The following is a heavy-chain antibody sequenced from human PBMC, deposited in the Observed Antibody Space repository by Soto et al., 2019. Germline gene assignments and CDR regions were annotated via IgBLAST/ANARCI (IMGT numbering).Heavy chain of an antibody. CDR1: GGTFSSYA. Sequence: SVKVSCKASGGTFSSYAISCVRQAPGQGLEWMGGIIPIFGTANYAQKFQGRVTITADESTSTAYMELSSLRSEDTAVYYCARDLIAAAAHNWFDPWGQGTLVTVSS. D-gene: IGHD6-13*01. CDR2: IIPIFGTA. V-gene: IGHV1-69*13. J-gene: IGHJ5*02. CDR3: ARDLIAAAAHNWFDP.